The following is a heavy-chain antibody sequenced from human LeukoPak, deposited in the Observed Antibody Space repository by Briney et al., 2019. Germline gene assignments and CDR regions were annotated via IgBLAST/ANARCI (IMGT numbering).Heavy chain of an antibody. J-gene: IGHJ5*02. Sequence: PGGSLRLSCAASGFTFSSSCMSWVRQAPGKGLEWVSVVYSDGGAKYADSVKDRFNISRDNSKNMLYLEMSSLRVEDTAVYYCAIDRGFGGPQGDNWFDPWGQGTLVTVSS. D-gene: IGHD3-16*01. V-gene: IGHV3-53*01. CDR3: AIDRGFGGPQGDNWFDP. CDR1: GFTFSSSC. CDR2: VYSDGGA.